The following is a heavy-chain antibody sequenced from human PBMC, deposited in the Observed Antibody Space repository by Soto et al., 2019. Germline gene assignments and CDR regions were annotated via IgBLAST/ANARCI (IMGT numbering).Heavy chain of an antibody. V-gene: IGHV1-69*13. CDR1: GGTFSSYA. CDR3: ARDSYSGSSDYYYCMDV. D-gene: IGHD1-26*01. J-gene: IGHJ6*02. Sequence: SVKVSCKASGGTFSSYAISWVRQAPGQGLEWMGGIIPIFGTANYAQKFQGRVTITADESTSTAYMELSSLRSEDTAVYYCARDSYSGSSDYYYCMDVWGQGTTVTVSS. CDR2: IIPIFGTA.